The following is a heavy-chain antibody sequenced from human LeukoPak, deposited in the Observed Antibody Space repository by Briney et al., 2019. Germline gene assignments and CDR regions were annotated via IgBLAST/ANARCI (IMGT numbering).Heavy chain of an antibody. J-gene: IGHJ4*01. V-gene: IGHV3-30-3*01. D-gene: IGHD6-19*01. CDR3: AKGIYSSGWSYFDY. Sequence: PGRSLRLSCVASGFAFNTYAIHWVRQAPGKGLEWVADIAYDGSTKYYSDSVKGRFTISRDNSKNTLYLQMNSLRAEDAAVYYCAKGIYSSGWSYFDYWGHGTLVTVSP. CDR1: GFAFNTYA. CDR2: IAYDGSTK.